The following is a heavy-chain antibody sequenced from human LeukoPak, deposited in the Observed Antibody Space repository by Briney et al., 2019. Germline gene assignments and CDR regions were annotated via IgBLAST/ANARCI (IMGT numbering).Heavy chain of an antibody. J-gene: IGHJ3*02. CDR2: IIPIFGTA. V-gene: IGHV1-69*05. Sequence: SVTVSCKASGGTFSSYAISWVRQAPGQGLEWMGGIIPIFGTANHAQKFQGRVTITTDESTSTAYMELSSLRSEDTAVYYCARSRMAPGGGLYCGGDCYSHGAFDIWGQGTMVTVSS. CDR1: GGTFSSYA. CDR3: ARSRMAPGGGLYCGGDCYSHGAFDI. D-gene: IGHD2-21*02.